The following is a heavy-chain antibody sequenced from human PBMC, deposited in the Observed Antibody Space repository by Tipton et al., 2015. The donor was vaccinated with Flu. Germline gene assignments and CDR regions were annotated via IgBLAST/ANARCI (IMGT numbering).Heavy chain of an antibody. CDR3: ARGETMVQDGFDY. CDR1: GFTVSSKY. J-gene: IGHJ4*02. Sequence: SLRLSCAASGFTVSSKYMGWVRQAPGKGLQWVSVIYRGGTTYVADSVKGRCTISRDNSKNSLYLQMHSLRAEDTAVYYCARGETMVQDGFDYWGQGTLVTVSS. D-gene: IGHD3-10*01. V-gene: IGHV3-53*01. CDR2: IYRGGTT.